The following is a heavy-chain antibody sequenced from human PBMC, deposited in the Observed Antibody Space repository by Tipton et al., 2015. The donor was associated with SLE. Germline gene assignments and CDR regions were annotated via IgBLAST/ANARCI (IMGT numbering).Heavy chain of an antibody. CDR1: GGSITSGSYF. V-gene: IGHV4-61*10. CDR2: IFASGST. CDR3: ARVIFSSSWPYFDH. Sequence: TLSLTCTVSGGSITSGSYFWSWIRQPAGKGLEWIGYIFASGSTKYNPSLKRRVSISVDTSKNQFSLKLSSVTAADTAVYYCARVIFSSSWPYFDHWGRGTLVTVSS. J-gene: IGHJ4*02. D-gene: IGHD6-13*01.